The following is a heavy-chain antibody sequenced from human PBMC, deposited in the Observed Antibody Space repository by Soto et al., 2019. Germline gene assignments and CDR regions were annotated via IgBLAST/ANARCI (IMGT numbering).Heavy chain of an antibody. V-gene: IGHV1-69*13. Sequence: SVKVSCKASGGTFSSYAISWVRQAPGQGLEWMGGIIPIFGTANYAQKFQGRVTITADESTSTAYMELSSLRSEDTAVYYCASAFSGYSYGYLSWFDPWGQGTLVTVSS. J-gene: IGHJ5*02. D-gene: IGHD5-18*01. CDR2: IIPIFGTA. CDR3: ASAFSGYSYGYLSWFDP. CDR1: GGTFSSYA.